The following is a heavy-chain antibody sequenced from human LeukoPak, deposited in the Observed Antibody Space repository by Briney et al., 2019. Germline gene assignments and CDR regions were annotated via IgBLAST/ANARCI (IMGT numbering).Heavy chain of an antibody. CDR2: VIPVFGTA. Sequence: SVKVSCKASGGTFSSYAISWVRQAPGQGLEWMGRVIPVFGTANYAQKFQGRVTITTDESTSTAYMELSSLRSEDTAVYYCARVALFNCSGGSCYAPLDYWGQGTLVTVSS. V-gene: IGHV1-69*05. D-gene: IGHD2-15*01. J-gene: IGHJ4*02. CDR3: ARVALFNCSGGSCYAPLDY. CDR1: GGTFSSYA.